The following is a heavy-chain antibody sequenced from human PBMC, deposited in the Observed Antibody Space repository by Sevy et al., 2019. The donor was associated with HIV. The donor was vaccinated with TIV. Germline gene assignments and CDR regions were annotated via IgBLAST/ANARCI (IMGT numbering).Heavy chain of an antibody. CDR2: IYYSGST. CDR1: GGSISSYY. V-gene: IGHV4-59*01. J-gene: IGHJ6*02. Sequence: SETLSLTCTVSGGSISSYYWSWIRQPPGKGLEWIGYIYYSGSTNYNPSLKSRFTISVDTSKNQFSLKRSSVTAADTAVYYCARVEAGNDFWSGYTYYYYYYGMDVWGQGTTVTVSS. D-gene: IGHD3-3*01. CDR3: ARVEAGNDFWSGYTYYYYYYGMDV.